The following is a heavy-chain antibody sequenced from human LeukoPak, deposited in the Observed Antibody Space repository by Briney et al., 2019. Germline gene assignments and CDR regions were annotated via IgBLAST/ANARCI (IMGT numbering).Heavy chain of an antibody. CDR1: GFTFSTHS. CDR3: AKDKYSSGPDAFDV. Sequence: PGGSLRLSCAASGFTFSTHSINWVRQAPGKGLEWVSSISSGSTYISYADSVKGRFTISRDDAKNSLYLQMNSLRAEATAVYYCAKDKYSSGPDAFDVWGQGTMVTVSS. D-gene: IGHD6-19*01. CDR2: ISSGSTYI. J-gene: IGHJ3*01. V-gene: IGHV3-21*01.